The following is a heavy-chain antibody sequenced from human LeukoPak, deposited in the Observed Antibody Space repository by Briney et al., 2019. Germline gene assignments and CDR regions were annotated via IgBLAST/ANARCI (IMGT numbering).Heavy chain of an antibody. J-gene: IGHJ5*02. CDR3: ARDGVNGQWLVSNWFDP. Sequence: PGGSLRLSCAASGFTFSSYWMSWARQAPGKGLEWVANIKQDGSEKYYVDSVKGRFTISRDNAKNSLYLQMNSLRAEDTAVYYCARDGVNGQWLVSNWFDPWGQGTLVTVSS. D-gene: IGHD6-19*01. CDR1: GFTFSSYW. V-gene: IGHV3-7*05. CDR2: IKQDGSEK.